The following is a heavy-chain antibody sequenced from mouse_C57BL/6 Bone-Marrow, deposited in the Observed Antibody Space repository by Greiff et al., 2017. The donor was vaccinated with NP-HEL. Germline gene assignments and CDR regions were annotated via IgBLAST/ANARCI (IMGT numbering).Heavy chain of an antibody. V-gene: IGHV1-20*01. CDR2: INPYNGDT. CDR3: ARSNYDGYYAMDY. D-gene: IGHD2-4*01. Sequence: EVQLQQSGPELVKPGDSVKISCKASGYSFTGYFMNWVMQSHGKSLEWIGRINPYNGDTFYIQKFKGKATLTVDKSSSTAHMELRSLTSEDSAVYYCARSNYDGYYAMDYWGQGTSVTVSS. J-gene: IGHJ4*01. CDR1: GYSFTGYF.